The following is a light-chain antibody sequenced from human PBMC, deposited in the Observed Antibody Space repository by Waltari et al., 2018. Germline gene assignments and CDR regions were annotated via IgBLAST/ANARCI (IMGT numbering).Light chain of an antibody. Sequence: QSALTQPASVSGSPGQSITISCTGTSSDIGGYNYVSWYQQHPGKAPKVMIFDVIKRPSGVSNRFSGSKSGNTASLTISGLQADDEADYYCTSDESGGTWVFGGGTKVTV. J-gene: IGLJ3*02. V-gene: IGLV2-14*03. CDR3: TSDESGGTWV. CDR1: SSDIGGYNY. CDR2: DVI.